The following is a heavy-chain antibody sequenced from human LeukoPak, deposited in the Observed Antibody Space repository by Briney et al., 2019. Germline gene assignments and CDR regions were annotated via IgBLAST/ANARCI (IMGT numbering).Heavy chain of an antibody. CDR2: IKQDGSDR. D-gene: IGHD6-19*01. CDR1: GFTFRNYW. V-gene: IGHV3-7*03. J-gene: IGHJ4*02. CDR3: VRNLAVAGTCFDS. Sequence: GGSLRLSCAASGFTFRNYWMSWVRQVPGTGLEWVANIKQDGSDRNYVTSVRGRFTISRDNAESSLYLQMNSLRAEDAAVYYCVRNLAVAGTCFDSWGQGTLVTVSS.